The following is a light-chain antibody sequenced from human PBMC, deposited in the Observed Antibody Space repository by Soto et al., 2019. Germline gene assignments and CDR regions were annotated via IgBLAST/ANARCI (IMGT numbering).Light chain of an antibody. V-gene: IGKV1-39*01. CDR1: QSINLY. CDR3: QQSYRSPYT. Sequence: IPLTQSPSSLSASVGDSVTVTCRASQSINLYLNWYQQKPGKAPTLLIYGASTLRSGVPSRFSGGGSRTDFTLTISSLQTEDFATYYCQQSYRSPYTFGQGTKLEI. J-gene: IGKJ2*01. CDR2: GAS.